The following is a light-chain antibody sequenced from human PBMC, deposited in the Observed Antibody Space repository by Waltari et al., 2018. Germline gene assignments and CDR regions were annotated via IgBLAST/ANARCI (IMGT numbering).Light chain of an antibody. J-gene: IGLJ2*01. CDR3: QSYDNRLSGVV. V-gene: IGLV1-40*01. CDR1: SSNLGTNFA. CDR2: DNT. Sequence: QSVLTPPPSVSGAPGQTVTISCAGSSSNLGTNFAVHWYQQFPGTAPKLLIYDNTNRPSGVPDRFSGSKSGTSASLAITGLQAEDEADYYCQSYDNRLSGVVFGGGTKLTVL.